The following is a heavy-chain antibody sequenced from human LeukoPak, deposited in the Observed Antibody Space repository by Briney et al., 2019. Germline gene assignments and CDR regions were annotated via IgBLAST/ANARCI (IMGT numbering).Heavy chain of an antibody. J-gene: IGHJ4*02. CDR1: GFTVSSYY. V-gene: IGHV3-23*01. D-gene: IGHD3-9*01. CDR3: AKDLYYDILTGYYNPYYFDY. Sequence: PGGSLRLSCAASGFTVSSYYMSWVRQAPGKGLEWVSSIRGSGGSTHYADSVKGRFTISRDNSKNTLYLQMNSLRAEDTAVYYCAKDLYYDILTGYYNPYYFDYWGQGTLVTVSS. CDR2: IRGSGGST.